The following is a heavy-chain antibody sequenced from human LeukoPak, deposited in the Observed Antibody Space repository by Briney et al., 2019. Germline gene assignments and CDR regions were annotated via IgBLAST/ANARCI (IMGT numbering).Heavy chain of an antibody. D-gene: IGHD6-13*01. CDR2: MNPNSGNT. V-gene: IGHV1-8*03. J-gene: IGHJ5*02. CDR3: AKRSSSWYAGTGYNWFDP. CDR1: GYTFTIYD. Sequence: GASVKVSCKASGYTFTIYDINWVRQATGQGLEWMGWMNPNSGNTGYAQKFQGRVTITRNTSISTAYMELSSLRSEDTAVYYCAKRSSSWYAGTGYNWFDPWGQGTLVTVSS.